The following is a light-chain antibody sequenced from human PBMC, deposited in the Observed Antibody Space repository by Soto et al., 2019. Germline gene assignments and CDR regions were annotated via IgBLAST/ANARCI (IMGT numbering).Light chain of an antibody. V-gene: IGKV3-20*01. CDR3: QQFRCSPIT. Sequence: AGSFSQSVSNNYLAWYQQKPGQPPRLLIYGASNRATGIPDRFSGSGSGTDFTLTISGLEPDDFVRYSCQQFRCSPITFRKGTRLEIK. CDR2: GAS. J-gene: IGKJ5*01. CDR1: QSVSNNY.